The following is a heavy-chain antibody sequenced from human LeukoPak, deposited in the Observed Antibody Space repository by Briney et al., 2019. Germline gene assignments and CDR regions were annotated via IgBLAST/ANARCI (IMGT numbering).Heavy chain of an antibody. Sequence: PSETLSLTCTVSGGSISSYYWSWIRQPAGKGLEWIGRVYTSGSTNYNPSLKSRVTMSVDTSKNQFSLKLSSVTAADTAVYYCARDRGGSWYDSFDYWGQGTLVTVSS. CDR3: ARDRGGSWYDSFDY. CDR2: VYTSGST. J-gene: IGHJ4*02. D-gene: IGHD2-15*01. V-gene: IGHV4-4*07. CDR1: GGSISSYY.